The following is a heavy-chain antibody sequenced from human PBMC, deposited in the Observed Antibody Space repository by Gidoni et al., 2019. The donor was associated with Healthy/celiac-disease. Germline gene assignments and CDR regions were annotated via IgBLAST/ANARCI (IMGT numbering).Heavy chain of an antibody. Sequence: QLQLQESGPGLVKPSEPLSLNCTVSGGSLSSRSYCWGWIRQPPGKGLEWIGSIYYSGSTYYNPSLKSRVTISVDTSKNQFSLKLSSVTAADTAVYYCARVVPPSGYDNHNWFDPWGQGTLVTVSS. CDR2: IYYSGST. CDR3: ARVVPPSGYDNHNWFDP. V-gene: IGHV4-39*07. CDR1: GGSLSSRSYC. J-gene: IGHJ5*02. D-gene: IGHD5-12*01.